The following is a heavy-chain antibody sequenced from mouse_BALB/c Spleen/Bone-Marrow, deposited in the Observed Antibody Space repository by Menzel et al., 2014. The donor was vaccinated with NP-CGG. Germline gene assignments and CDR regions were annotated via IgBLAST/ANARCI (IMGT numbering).Heavy chain of an antibody. Sequence: EVQLQQSGAELVKPGASVKLSCTASGFNIKDTYMHWVKQRPEQGLEWIGRIDPANGNTKYDPKFQGKATITTDTSSNTAYLQRSSLTSEDTAVYYCARPIFLWGQGTSVTVSS. V-gene: IGHV14-3*02. J-gene: IGHJ4*01. CDR1: GFNIKDTY. CDR2: IDPANGNT. CDR3: ARPIFL.